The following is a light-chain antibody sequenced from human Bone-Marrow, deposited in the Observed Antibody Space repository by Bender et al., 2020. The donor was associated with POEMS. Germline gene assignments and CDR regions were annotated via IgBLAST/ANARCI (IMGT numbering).Light chain of an antibody. Sequence: SYVLTQPPSVSVALGQTARITCGGNNIGTKSVHWYQQKPGQAPVRVVYDDSDRPSGIPERFSGSRSGTTVTLTISGVQAEDEGDYYCQSGDSDAKHVVFGSGTKLTVL. CDR2: DDS. CDR3: QSGDSDAKHVV. J-gene: IGLJ2*01. V-gene: IGLV3-21*02. CDR1: NIGTKS.